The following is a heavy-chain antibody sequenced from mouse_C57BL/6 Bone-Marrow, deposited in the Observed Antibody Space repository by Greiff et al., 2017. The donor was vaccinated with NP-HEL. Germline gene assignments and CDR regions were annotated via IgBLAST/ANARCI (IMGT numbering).Heavy chain of an antibody. CDR1: GFTITDYY. CDR3: AGGDGYYEAY. J-gene: IGHJ3*01. Sequence: VQLQQSGPELVKPWASVKLSCTASGFTITDYYMHWVNQRTEQGLEWIGRIDPEDGETNYAPQFQGTATITADTSSNPAYLQLSSLTSEDTAVYYCAGGDGYYEAYWGKGTLVTVSA. V-gene: IGHV14-2*01. CDR2: IDPEDGET. D-gene: IGHD2-3*01.